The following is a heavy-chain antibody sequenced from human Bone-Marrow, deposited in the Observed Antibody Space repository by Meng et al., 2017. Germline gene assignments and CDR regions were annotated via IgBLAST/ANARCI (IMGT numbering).Heavy chain of an antibody. CDR3: AKDWENSGYDWGTYYFDY. CDR2: ISGSGGST. J-gene: IGHJ4*02. V-gene: IGHV3-23*01. Sequence: GGSLRLSCAASGFSLSGTYMAWVRQAPGEGLEWVSAISGSGGSTYYADSVKGRFTISRDNSKNTLYLQMNSLRAEDTAVYYCAKDWENSGYDWGTYYFDYWGQGTLVTVSS. CDR1: GFSLSGTY. D-gene: IGHD5-12*01.